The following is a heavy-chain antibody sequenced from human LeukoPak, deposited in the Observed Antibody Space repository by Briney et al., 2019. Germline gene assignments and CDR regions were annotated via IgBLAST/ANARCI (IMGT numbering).Heavy chain of an antibody. CDR2: ISGSGGST. CDR3: AKELGLWFGESDY. V-gene: IGHV3-23*01. J-gene: IGHJ4*02. CDR1: GFTFSSYW. Sequence: HPGGSLRLSCAASGFTFSSYWIHWVRQAPGKGLEWVSAISGSGGSTYYADSVKGRFTISRDNSKNTLYLQMNSLRAEDTAVYYCAKELGLWFGESDYWGQGTLVTVSS. D-gene: IGHD3-10*01.